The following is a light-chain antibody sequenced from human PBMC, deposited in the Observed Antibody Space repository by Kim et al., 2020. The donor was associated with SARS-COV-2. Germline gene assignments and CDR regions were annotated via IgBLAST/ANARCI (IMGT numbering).Light chain of an antibody. CDR2: GAS. CDR1: QSVSSSY. V-gene: IGKV3-20*01. J-gene: IGKJ1*01. CDR3: QQYGSSRKT. Sequence: EIVLTQSPGTLSLSPGERANLSCRASQSVSSSYLAWYQQKPGQAPRLLIYGASSRATGIPDRFSGSGSGTDFTLTISRLEPEDFAVYYCQQYGSSRKTFGQGTKVDIK.